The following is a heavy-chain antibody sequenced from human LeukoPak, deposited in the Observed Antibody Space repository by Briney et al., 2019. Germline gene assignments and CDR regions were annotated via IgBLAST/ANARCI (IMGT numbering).Heavy chain of an antibody. CDR3: ARSRGVRGHEFYFDY. CDR1: GFTFSSYS. CDR2: ISSSSSYM. J-gene: IGHJ4*02. Sequence: IPGGSLRLSCAASGFTFSSYSMNWVRQAPGKGLEWVSSISSSSSYMYYADSVKGRFTISRDNAKNSLYLQMNTLRAEDTAVYYCARSRGVRGHEFYFDYWGQGTLITVSA. V-gene: IGHV3-21*01. D-gene: IGHD3-10*01.